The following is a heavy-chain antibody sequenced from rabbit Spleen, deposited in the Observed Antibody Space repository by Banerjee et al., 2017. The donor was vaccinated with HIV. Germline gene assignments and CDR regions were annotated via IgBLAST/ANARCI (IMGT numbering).Heavy chain of an antibody. CDR2: INSITGKT. V-gene: IGHV1S45*01. CDR1: GFSFSEKEV. CDR3: ARDTGSSFSSYGMDL. D-gene: IGHD8-1*01. J-gene: IGHJ3*01. Sequence: QEQLEESGGGLVKPEGSLTLTCKASGFSFSEKEVMCWVRQAPGKGLEWIGCINSITGKTVYATWAKGRFTISRASSTTVFLQMTSLTAADTATYFCARDTGSSFSSYGMDLWGQGTLVTVS.